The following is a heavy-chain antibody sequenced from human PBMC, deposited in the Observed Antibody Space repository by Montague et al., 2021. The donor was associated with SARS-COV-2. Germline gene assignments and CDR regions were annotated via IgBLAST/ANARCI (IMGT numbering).Heavy chain of an antibody. J-gene: IGHJ4*02. Sequence: SETLSLTCTVSGGSLISSSYYWGWVRQPPGKALEWIGYLYYSGTTYYNSSLKSRVTMSVDKSKNQFSLRLSSVTAADTAVYYCASTYVVVGPMPLPFDYWGQGTLVTVSS. CDR1: GGSLISSSYY. V-gene: IGHV4-39*07. D-gene: IGHD2-15*01. CDR3: ASTYVVVGPMPLPFDY. CDR2: LYYSGTT.